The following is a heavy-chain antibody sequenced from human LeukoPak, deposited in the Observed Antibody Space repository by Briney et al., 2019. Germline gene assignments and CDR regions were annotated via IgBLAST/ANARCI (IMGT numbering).Heavy chain of an antibody. D-gene: IGHD2-15*01. CDR1: GGSISSYY. V-gene: IGHV4-59*01. J-gene: IGHJ4*02. CDR3: AREGAVVAARRYFDY. Sequence: SETLSLTCTVSGGSISSYYWSRIRQPPGKGLEWIGYIYSSGSTSYNPSLKSRVTMSADTSKNQLSLKLSSVTAADTAVYYCAREGAVVAARRYFDYWGQGTLVTVSS. CDR2: IYSSGST.